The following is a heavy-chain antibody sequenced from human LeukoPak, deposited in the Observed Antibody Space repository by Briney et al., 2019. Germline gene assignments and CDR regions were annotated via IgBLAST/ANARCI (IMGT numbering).Heavy chain of an antibody. D-gene: IGHD3-10*01. J-gene: IGHJ4*02. CDR3: AKAFLLNPDTMVRGDTFDY. V-gene: IGHV3-23*01. CDR1: GFTFSRYA. Sequence: GGSLRLSCAASGFTFSRYAMSWVRQAPGKGLEWVSAISGSGVGTYYADSVKGRFTISRDNSGNTLYLQMNSLRAEDTAVYYCAKAFLLNPDTMVRGDTFDYWGQGTLVTVSS. CDR2: ISGSGVGT.